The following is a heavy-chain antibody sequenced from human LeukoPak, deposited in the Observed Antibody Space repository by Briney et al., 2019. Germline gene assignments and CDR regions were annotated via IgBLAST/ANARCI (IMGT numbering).Heavy chain of an antibody. D-gene: IGHD6-13*01. V-gene: IGHV3-11*06. J-gene: IGHJ6*03. Sequence: GGSLRLSCAASGFTFSDSYMTWVRQAPGKGVEWVAYISGSGHDINYSDSVKGRFTIFRDNSKNTLYLQMNSLRAEDTAVYYCAKVGAAGTYYYYYMDVWGKGTTVTVSS. CDR3: AKVGAAGTYYYYYMDV. CDR2: ISGSGHDI. CDR1: GFTFSDSY.